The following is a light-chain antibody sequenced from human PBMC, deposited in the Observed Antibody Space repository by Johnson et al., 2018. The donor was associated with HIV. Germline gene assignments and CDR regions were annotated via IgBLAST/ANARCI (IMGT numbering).Light chain of an antibody. CDR3: GTWDSSLRAYV. J-gene: IGLJ1*01. V-gene: IGLV1-51*01. CDR2: DNN. CDR1: SSNIGRNY. Sequence: QSLLTQPPSVSAAPGQKVTISCSGSSSNIGRNYVSWYQQLPGTAPKLLIFDNNKRPSGIPDRFSASKSGTSATLGITGLQTGDEADYYCGTWDSSLRAYVLGTGTKVTVL.